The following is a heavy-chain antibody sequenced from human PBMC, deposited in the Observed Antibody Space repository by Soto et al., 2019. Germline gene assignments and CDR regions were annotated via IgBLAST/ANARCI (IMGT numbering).Heavy chain of an antibody. V-gene: IGHV1-69*02. J-gene: IGHJ6*02. CDR1: GGTFSSYT. CDR2: IIPILGIA. Sequence: SVKVSCKASGGTFSSYTISWVRQAPGQGLEWMGRIIPILGIANYAQKFQGRVTITADKSTSTAYMELSSLRSEDTAVYYCAIAVAGPYYYYGMDVWGQGTTVTXSS. CDR3: AIAVAGPYYYYGMDV. D-gene: IGHD6-19*01.